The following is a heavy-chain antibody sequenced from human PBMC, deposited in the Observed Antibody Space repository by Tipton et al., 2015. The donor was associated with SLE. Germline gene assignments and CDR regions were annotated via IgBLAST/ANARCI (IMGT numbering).Heavy chain of an antibody. D-gene: IGHD6-19*01. CDR1: GGSISSHY. Sequence: TLSLTCTVSGGSISSHYWSWIRQPPGKGLEWIGSLYYSGSTNYNPSLKSRVTISVDTSKNQFSLKLSSVTAADTAVYYCARGVAVADAFDIWGQGTMVTVSS. CDR2: LYYSGST. J-gene: IGHJ3*02. V-gene: IGHV4-59*11. CDR3: ARGVAVADAFDI.